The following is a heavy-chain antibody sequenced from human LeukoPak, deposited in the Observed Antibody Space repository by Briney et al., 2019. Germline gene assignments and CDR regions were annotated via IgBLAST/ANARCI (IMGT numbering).Heavy chain of an antibody. V-gene: IGHV4-59*01. CDR3: AINYGDYPPDS. CDR2: IYYSGSN. CDR1: GGSITSYY. Sequence: SETLSLTCTVSGGSITSYYWSWVRQPPGKGLEWIGYIYYSGSNNYNPSLKSRVTMSVDRSKNKFSLMLTSVTAADTAVYYRAINYGDYPPDSWGQGTLVTVSS. J-gene: IGHJ4*02. D-gene: IGHD4-17*01.